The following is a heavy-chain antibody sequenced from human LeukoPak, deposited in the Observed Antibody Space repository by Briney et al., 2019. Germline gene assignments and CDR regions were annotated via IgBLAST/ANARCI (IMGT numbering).Heavy chain of an antibody. CDR3: AKGGSYGSGSSYFDY. CDR1: GFTFSSYA. D-gene: IGHD3-10*01. J-gene: IGHJ4*02. V-gene: IGHV3-23*01. Sequence: GGSLRLSCAASGFTFSSYAMSWVRQAPGKGLEWVSAISGSGGSTYYADSVKGRFTISRDNSKNTLYLQMNSLRAEDTAVYYCAKGGSYGSGSSYFDYWGQGTLVTVSS. CDR2: ISGSGGST.